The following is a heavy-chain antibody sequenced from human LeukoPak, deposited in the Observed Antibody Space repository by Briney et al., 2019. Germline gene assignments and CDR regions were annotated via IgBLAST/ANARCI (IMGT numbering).Heavy chain of an antibody. J-gene: IGHJ4*02. CDR1: GFTFSSYW. Sequence: GGSLRLSCAASGFTFSSYWMNWVRQAPGKGLEWVANINQDGSQKNYVDSVKGRFTISRGNAKNSLYLQMNSLRAEDTAVYYCARLSPYWGQGALVTVSS. CDR2: INQDGSQK. CDR3: ARLSPY. V-gene: IGHV3-7*01.